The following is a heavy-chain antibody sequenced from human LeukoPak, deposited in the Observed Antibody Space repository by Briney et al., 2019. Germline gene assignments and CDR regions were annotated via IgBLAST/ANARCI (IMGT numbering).Heavy chain of an antibody. Sequence: ASVKVSCKASGYTFTGYYMHWVRQAPGQGLEWMGIINPSGGSTSYAQKFQGRVTMTRDTSTSTVYMELSSLRSEDTAVYYCARVRIGHPTVTTTSYYFDYWGQGTLVTVSS. CDR2: INPSGGST. V-gene: IGHV1-46*01. D-gene: IGHD4-11*01. J-gene: IGHJ4*02. CDR3: ARVRIGHPTVTTTSYYFDY. CDR1: GYTFTGYY.